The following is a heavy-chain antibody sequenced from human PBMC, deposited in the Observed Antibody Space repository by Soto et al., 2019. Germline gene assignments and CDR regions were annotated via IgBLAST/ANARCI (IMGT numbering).Heavy chain of an antibody. CDR1: GFTFSSYG. CDR3: ARDLVTMVRGVSAFDI. V-gene: IGHV3-30*03. Sequence: PGGSLRLCCAASGFTFSSYGMHWVRQAPGKGLEWVAVISYDGSNKYYADSVKGRFTISRDNAKNSLYLQMNSLRAEDTAVYYCARDLVTMVRGVSAFDIWGQGTMVTVSS. J-gene: IGHJ3*02. CDR2: ISYDGSNK. D-gene: IGHD3-10*01.